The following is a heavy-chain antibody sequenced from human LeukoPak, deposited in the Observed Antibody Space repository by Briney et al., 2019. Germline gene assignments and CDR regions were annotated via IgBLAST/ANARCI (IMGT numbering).Heavy chain of an antibody. CDR1: GFTFSSYG. Sequence: GGSLRLSCAASGFTFSSYGMHWVRQAPGKGLEWVAVIWFDGSNKYYADSVKGRFTISRDNSKNTLYLQMNSPRAEDTAVYYCASAPYSSPYYFDYWGQGTLVTVSS. CDR3: ASAPYSSPYYFDY. D-gene: IGHD6-19*01. J-gene: IGHJ4*02. CDR2: IWFDGSNK. V-gene: IGHV3-33*01.